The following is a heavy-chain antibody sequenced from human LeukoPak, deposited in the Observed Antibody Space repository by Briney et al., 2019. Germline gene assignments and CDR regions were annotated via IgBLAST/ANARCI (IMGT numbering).Heavy chain of an antibody. J-gene: IGHJ2*01. Sequence: PSETLSLTCAVYGGSFSGYYWSWIRQPPGKGLEWIGEINHSGSTNYNPSLKSRVTISVDTSKNQFSLKLSSVTAADTAVYYCARVLGYSRSWYGWYFDLWGRGTLVTVSS. V-gene: IGHV4-34*01. CDR1: GGSFSGYY. D-gene: IGHD6-13*01. CDR3: ARVLGYSRSWYGWYFDL. CDR2: INHSGST.